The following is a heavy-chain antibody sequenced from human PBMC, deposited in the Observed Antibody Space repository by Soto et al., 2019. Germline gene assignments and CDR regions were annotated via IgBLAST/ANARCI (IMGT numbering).Heavy chain of an antibody. CDR3: ARDEYQLLSSVSWFDS. V-gene: IGHV4-30-4*01. Sequence: SETLSLTCTVSGGSISDDSYWSWVRQTPGKGLEWIGYIYHTGNTYYSPSLRSRVSISVDKSKSQFSLKLISVTAADTAVYFCARDEYQLLSSVSWFDSWGQGTLVTVSS. CDR1: GGSISDDSY. J-gene: IGHJ5*01. D-gene: IGHD2-2*01. CDR2: IYHTGNT.